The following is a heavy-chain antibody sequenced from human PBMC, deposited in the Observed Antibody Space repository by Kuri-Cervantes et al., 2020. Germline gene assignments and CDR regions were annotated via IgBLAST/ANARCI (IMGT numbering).Heavy chain of an antibody. Sequence: SETLSLTCTVSGGSISSSSYYWGWIRQPPGKGLEWIGSIYYGGSTYYNPSLKSRVTISVDTSKSQFSLKLSSVTAADTAVYYCAALRRTSGQLNYWGQGTLVTVSS. V-gene: IGHV4-39*01. CDR2: IYYGGST. D-gene: IGHD3-10*01. CDR3: AALRRTSGQLNY. CDR1: GGSISSSSYY. J-gene: IGHJ4*02.